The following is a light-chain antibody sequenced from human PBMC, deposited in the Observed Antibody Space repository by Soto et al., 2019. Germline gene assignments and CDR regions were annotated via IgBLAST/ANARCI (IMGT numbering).Light chain of an antibody. CDR2: GAS. CDR3: QHYGSSPPMYT. Sequence: EIVLTQSPGTLSLSPGERATLSCRASQSVSSRYLGWYQQKPGQAPRLLIYGASSRATGIPDRISGSGSGTDFTLTISRLEPEDFAVYYYQHYGSSPPMYTFGQGTKLEIK. J-gene: IGKJ2*01. CDR1: QSVSSRY. V-gene: IGKV3-20*01.